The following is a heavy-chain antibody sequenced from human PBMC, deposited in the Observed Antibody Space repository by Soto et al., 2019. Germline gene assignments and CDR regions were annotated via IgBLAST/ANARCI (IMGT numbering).Heavy chain of an antibody. D-gene: IGHD6-19*01. Sequence: QVQLVESGGGMVQPGRSLRLSCAASGFSFSNYGIHWVRQAPGKGLEWVALISYDGSNTYYADSVKDRFTISRDSSKNTLYLQMNSLRAEDTAVYYCAKDGNVYSSGWYAPSLDYWGQGTLVTVSS. V-gene: IGHV3-30*18. CDR2: ISYDGSNT. CDR3: AKDGNVYSSGWYAPSLDY. J-gene: IGHJ4*02. CDR1: GFSFSNYG.